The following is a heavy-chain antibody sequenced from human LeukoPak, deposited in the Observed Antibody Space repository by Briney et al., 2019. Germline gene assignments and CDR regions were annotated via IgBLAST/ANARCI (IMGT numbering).Heavy chain of an antibody. CDR2: ISGSGGST. J-gene: IGHJ6*02. CDR1: GSTFSSYA. Sequence: GGSLRLSCAASGSTFSSYAMSWVRQAPGKGLEWVSAISGSGGSTYYADSVKGRFTISRDNSKNTLYLQMNSLRAEDTAVYYCAKSGANSYYYGMDVWGQGTTVTVSS. D-gene: IGHD3-10*01. CDR3: AKSGANSYYYGMDV. V-gene: IGHV3-23*01.